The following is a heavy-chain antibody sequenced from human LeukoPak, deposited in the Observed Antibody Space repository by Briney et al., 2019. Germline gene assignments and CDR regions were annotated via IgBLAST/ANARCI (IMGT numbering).Heavy chain of an antibody. D-gene: IGHD6-13*01. J-gene: IGHJ4*02. V-gene: IGHV3-9*01. CDR3: AKDAASRSGGLIDY. CDR1: GFTFDDYA. Sequence: GGSLRLSCAASGFTFDDYAMHWVRQAPGKGLEWVSGISWDSGSIGYADSVKGRFTISRDNAKNSLYLQMNSLRAEDTALYYCAKDAASRSGGLIDYWGQGTLVTVSS. CDR2: ISWDSGSI.